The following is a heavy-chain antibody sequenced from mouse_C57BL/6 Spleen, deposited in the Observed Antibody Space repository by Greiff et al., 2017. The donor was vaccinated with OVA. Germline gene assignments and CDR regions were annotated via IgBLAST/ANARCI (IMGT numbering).Heavy chain of an antibody. CDR2: ISYDGSN. D-gene: IGHD5-1*01. V-gene: IGHV3-6*01. CDR3: ARETYRGNYYAMDY. CDR1: GYSITSGYY. Sequence: EVKLQESGPGLVKPSQSLSLTCSVTGYSITSGYYWNWIRQFPGNKLEWMGYISYDGSNNYNPSLKNRISITRDTSKNQFFLKLNSVTTEDTATYYCARETYRGNYYAMDYWGQGTSVTVSS. J-gene: IGHJ4*01.